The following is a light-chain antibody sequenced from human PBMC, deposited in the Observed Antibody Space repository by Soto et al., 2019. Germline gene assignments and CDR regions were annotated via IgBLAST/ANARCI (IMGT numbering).Light chain of an antibody. Sequence: EIVLTQSPATLSLSPGERATLSCRASQSVSRHLAWYQQKPGQAPRLLIYDASNRATGIPARFSGSGSGTDFTLAISSLEPEDFAVYYCQQRSNLPPTFGQGTKLEIK. J-gene: IGKJ2*01. CDR2: DAS. CDR3: QQRSNLPPT. CDR1: QSVSRH. V-gene: IGKV3-11*01.